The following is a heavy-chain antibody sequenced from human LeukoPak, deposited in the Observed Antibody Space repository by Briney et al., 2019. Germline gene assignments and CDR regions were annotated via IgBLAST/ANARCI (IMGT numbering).Heavy chain of an antibody. D-gene: IGHD4-11*01. V-gene: IGHV3-64*01. J-gene: IGHJ4*02. Sequence: GSLRLSCAASGFTFSSYAMYWVRQAPGKGLEYVSAISSNGGSTYYVNSVKGRFTISRDNSKNTLYLQMGSLRAEDMAVYYCARSPTVTSRVGFDYWGQGTLVTVSS. CDR3: ARSPTVTSRVGFDY. CDR1: GFTFSSYA. CDR2: ISSNGGST.